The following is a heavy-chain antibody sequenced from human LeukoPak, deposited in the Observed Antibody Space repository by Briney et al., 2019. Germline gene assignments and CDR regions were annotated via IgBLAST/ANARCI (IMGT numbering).Heavy chain of an antibody. J-gene: IGHJ4*02. CDR1: GGSFSGHY. Sequence: SETLSLTCAVYGGSFSGHYWSWIRQPPGKGLEWIGEINHSGSTNYNPSLKSRVTISVDTSKNQFSLRLSSVTAADTAVYHCARVRVAVGVDYWGQGNLVTVSS. CDR2: INHSGST. CDR3: ARVRVAVGVDY. D-gene: IGHD2-15*01. V-gene: IGHV4-34*01.